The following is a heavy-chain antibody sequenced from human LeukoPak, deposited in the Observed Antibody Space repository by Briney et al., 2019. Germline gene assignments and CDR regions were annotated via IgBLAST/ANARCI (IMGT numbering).Heavy chain of an antibody. D-gene: IGHD2-21*02. V-gene: IGHV5-51*01. J-gene: IGHJ4*02. CDR3: ARQGGYCGGDCYSPGY. CDR1: GYSFTSYW. Sequence: GESLKISCKGSGYSFTSYWIGWVRQMPGKGLEWMGIIYPGDSDTRYSPSFQGQVTISADKSISTAYLQWSSLKASDTAMYYCARQGGYCGGDCYSPGYWGQGTLVTVSS. CDR2: IYPGDSDT.